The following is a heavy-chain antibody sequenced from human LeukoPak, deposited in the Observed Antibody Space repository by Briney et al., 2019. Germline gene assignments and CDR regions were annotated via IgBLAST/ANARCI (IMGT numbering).Heavy chain of an antibody. D-gene: IGHD4-17*01. J-gene: IGHJ4*02. CDR2: IIPVFGTA. Sequence: ASVKVSCKASGGTFSSYAISWVRQAPGQGLEWLGGIIPVFGTANYAQKLQGRVTITPVESTSTAYMELSRLRSEDTAVYDGSRDKADYGDYIFDYWGQGTLVTVSS. CDR1: GGTFSSYA. V-gene: IGHV1-69*13. CDR3: SRDKADYGDYIFDY.